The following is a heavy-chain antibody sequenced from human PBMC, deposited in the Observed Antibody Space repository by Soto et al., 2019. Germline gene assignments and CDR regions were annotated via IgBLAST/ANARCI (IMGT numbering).Heavy chain of an antibody. CDR2: IYHSGST. J-gene: IGHJ5*02. V-gene: IGHV4-4*02. Sequence: SETLSLTCAVSGGSISSSNWWSWVRQPPGKGLEWIGEIYHSGSTNYNPSLKSRVTISVDKSKNQFSLKLSSVTAADTAVYYCARGTAAVHNWFDPWGQGTRVTVSS. D-gene: IGHD6-13*01. CDR3: ARGTAAVHNWFDP. CDR1: GGSISSSNW.